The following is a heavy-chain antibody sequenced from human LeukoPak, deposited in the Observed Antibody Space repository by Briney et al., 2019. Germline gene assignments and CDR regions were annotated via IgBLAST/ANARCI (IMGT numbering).Heavy chain of an antibody. D-gene: IGHD6-19*01. CDR3: AKSGSSGLDY. J-gene: IGHJ4*02. CDR2: ISYDGSNK. V-gene: IGHV3-30*18. Sequence: GRSLRLSCAASGFTFSSYGMHWVRQAPGKGLEWVAVISYDGSNKYYADSVKGRLTISRDNSKNTLYLQMNSLRAEDTAVYYCAKSGSSGLDYWGQGTLVTVSS. CDR1: GFTFSSYG.